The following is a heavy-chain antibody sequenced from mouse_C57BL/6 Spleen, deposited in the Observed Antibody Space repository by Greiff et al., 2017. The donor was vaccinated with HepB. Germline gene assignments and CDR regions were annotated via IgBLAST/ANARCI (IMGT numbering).Heavy chain of an antibody. D-gene: IGHD1-1*01. CDR1: GYTFTSYW. J-gene: IGHJ1*03. Sequence: QVQLQQSGAELAKPGASVKLSCKASGYTFTSYWMHWVKQRPGQGLEWIGYINPSSGYNKYNQTFKDKATLTADKSSSTAYMQLGSLTYEDVAVYYCARSPLDYGSSYWYFDVWGTGTTVTVSS. CDR3: ARSPLDYGSSYWYFDV. CDR2: INPSSGYN. V-gene: IGHV1-7*01.